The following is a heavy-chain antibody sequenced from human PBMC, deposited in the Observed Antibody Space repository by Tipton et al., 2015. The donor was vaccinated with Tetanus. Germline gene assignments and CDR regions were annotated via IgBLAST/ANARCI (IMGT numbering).Heavy chain of an antibody. CDR3: ASSSRGYYDSSGYYGYFQH. CDR1: GLPYSPYA. CDR2: ISSTSTYI. J-gene: IGHJ1*01. V-gene: IGHV3-21*01. Sequence: GSLRLSCEASGLPYSPYAMNWVRQAPGKGLEWVSSISSTSTYIYYADSVKGRFTISRDNAKNSLFLQVNSLRAEDTAVYYCASSSRGYYDSSGYYGYFQHWGQGTLVTVS. D-gene: IGHD3-22*01.